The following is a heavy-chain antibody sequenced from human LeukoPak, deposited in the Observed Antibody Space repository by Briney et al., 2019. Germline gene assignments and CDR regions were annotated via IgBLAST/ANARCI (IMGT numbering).Heavy chain of an antibody. CDR1: GYTFTSYG. J-gene: IGHJ5*02. D-gene: IGHD3-10*01. CDR2: ISAYNGNT. V-gene: IGHV1-18*01. Sequence: VASVKVSCKASGYTFTSYGISWVRQAPGQGLEWMGWISAYNGNTNYAQKLQGRVTMTTDTSTSTAYMELRSLRSDDTAVYYCARDLGQYYYGSGSYYQYNWFDPWGQGTLVTVSS. CDR3: ARDLGQYYYGSGSYYQYNWFDP.